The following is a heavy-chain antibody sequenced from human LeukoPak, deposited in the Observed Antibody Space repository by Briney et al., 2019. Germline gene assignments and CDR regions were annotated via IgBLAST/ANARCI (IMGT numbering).Heavy chain of an antibody. CDR1: GGSIISYF. D-gene: IGHD3-10*01. V-gene: IGHV4-4*07. J-gene: IGHJ4*02. Sequence: SETLSLTCIVSGGSIISYFCTWIRQPAAKGLEGIGRIHASGTTNYNSSLKSRGSMSVETSKNQFSLKRTAVTAADTAVYFCARDGADVYGRAFDYWGQGTVVSVSS. CDR2: IHASGTT. CDR3: ARDGADVYGRAFDY.